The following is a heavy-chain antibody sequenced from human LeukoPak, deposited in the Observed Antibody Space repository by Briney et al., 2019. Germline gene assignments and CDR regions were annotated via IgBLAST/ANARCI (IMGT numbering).Heavy chain of an antibody. CDR3: ARELGTDGGS. CDR1: QLTFSRYW. D-gene: IGHD3-16*01. V-gene: IGHV3-7*01. J-gene: IGHJ4*02. CDR2: INQDGSEK. Sequence: GGSLRLSCSASQLTFSRYWMSWVRQAPGKGLEWVANINQDGSEKHYVDSVKGRFTISRDNAKNSLYLQMNSLRAEDTAVYFCARELGTDGGSWGQGTLVNVSS.